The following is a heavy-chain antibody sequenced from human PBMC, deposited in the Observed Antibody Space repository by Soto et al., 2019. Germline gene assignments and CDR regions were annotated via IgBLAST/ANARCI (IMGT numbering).Heavy chain of an antibody. CDR1: RFTFSSYG. J-gene: IGHJ4*02. Sequence: QVQLVESGGGVVQPGRSLRLSCAASRFTFSSYGMHWVRQAPGKGLEWVAVIWYDGSNKYYADSVKGRFTISRDNSKNTLYLQMNILRAEDTAVYYCARGGLTDYFDYWGQGTLVTVSS. V-gene: IGHV3-33*01. D-gene: IGHD2-21*02. CDR2: IWYDGSNK. CDR3: ARGGLTDYFDY.